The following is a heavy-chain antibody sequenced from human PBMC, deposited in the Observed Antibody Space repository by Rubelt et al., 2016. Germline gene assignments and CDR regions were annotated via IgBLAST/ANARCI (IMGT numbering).Heavy chain of an antibody. CDR3: VRSGGGFEY. CDR1: GFTFDDYA. V-gene: IGHV3-9*01. Sequence: MQLVESGGGLVQPGRSLRLSCAASGFTFDDYAMHWVRQVPGKGLEWVSGIKWNSGSIGDADSEKGRFTISRDNAKNSLYLQMNSLRAEDTAIYYCVRSGGGFEYWGQGTLVTVSS. CDR2: IKWNSGSI. J-gene: IGHJ4*02. D-gene: IGHD6-19*01.